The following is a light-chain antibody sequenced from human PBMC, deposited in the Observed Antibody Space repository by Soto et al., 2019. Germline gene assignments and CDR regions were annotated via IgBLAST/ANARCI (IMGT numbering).Light chain of an antibody. V-gene: IGKV3-20*01. CDR2: GVS. CDR3: QHFSSSPIT. J-gene: IGKJ5*01. CDR1: QSVSSTY. Sequence: EVVLTQSPGTLSLSPGERATLSCRASQSVSSTYLAWYQHRPGQPPRLLIYGVSSRADGIPDRFSGSGSGTDFTLTISRLQPEDIAVYYCQHFSSSPITFGQGTLLEIK.